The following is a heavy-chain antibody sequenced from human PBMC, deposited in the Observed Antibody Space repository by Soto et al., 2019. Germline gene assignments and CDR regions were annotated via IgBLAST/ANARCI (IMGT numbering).Heavy chain of an antibody. Sequence: QVQLQESGPGLVKPSGTLSLTCVLSGASIITDNWWSWVRQPPGKEMEWIGEIYHSGNTNFNPSVKSRVNISVDTSKNQFSLTVSSVTAADTAIYYCARASASSKLRGVVINWGQGTLVTVSS. CDR1: GASIITDNW. J-gene: IGHJ4*02. V-gene: IGHV4-4*02. D-gene: IGHD3-10*01. CDR2: IYHSGNT. CDR3: ARASASSKLRGVVIN.